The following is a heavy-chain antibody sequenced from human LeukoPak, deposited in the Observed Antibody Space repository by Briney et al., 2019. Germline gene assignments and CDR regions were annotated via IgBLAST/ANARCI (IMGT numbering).Heavy chain of an antibody. CDR3: ATWAFYHGLDA. J-gene: IGHJ6*02. D-gene: IGHD1-26*01. CDR2: INKDGDAT. V-gene: IGHV3-43*02. Sequence: GGSLRLSCTASGFTFGAYAMHWVRQVPGKGPEWVSLINKDGDATYYADSVNGRFTISRDNSKNSLYLQMNSLRSEDSALYYCATWAFYHGLDAWGRGSTVTVSS. CDR1: GFTFGAYA.